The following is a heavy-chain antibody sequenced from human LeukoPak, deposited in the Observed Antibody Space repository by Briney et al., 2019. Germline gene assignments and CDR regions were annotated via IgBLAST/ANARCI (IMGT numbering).Heavy chain of an antibody. D-gene: IGHD6-19*01. J-gene: IGHJ2*01. Sequence: ASVKVSCKASGYTFTGYYMHWVRQAPGQGLEWMGWISAYNGDTIYAQKVQGRVTMTTDTSTTTAYMELRSLTSDDTALYYCARDPSNTSGRYQYFDLWGRGTLVTVSS. CDR2: ISAYNGDT. CDR1: GYTFTGYY. V-gene: IGHV1-18*04. CDR3: ARDPSNTSGRYQYFDL.